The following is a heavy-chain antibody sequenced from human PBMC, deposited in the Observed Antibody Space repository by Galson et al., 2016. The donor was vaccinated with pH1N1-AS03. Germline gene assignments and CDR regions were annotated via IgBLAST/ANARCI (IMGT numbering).Heavy chain of an antibody. CDR1: GFSFSYSG. D-gene: IGHD1-26*01. J-gene: IGHJ4*02. CDR3: ARLSSNSGSFGYLDY. CDR2: ISGSSSYI. Sequence: SLRLSCAASGFSFSYSGLSWVCQAPGKGLEWVASISGSSSYIYYGESMKGRFTISRDNAKKSLYLEISGLRAEDTAVYYCARLSSNSGSFGYLDYWGQGTLVSVSS. V-gene: IGHV3-21*01.